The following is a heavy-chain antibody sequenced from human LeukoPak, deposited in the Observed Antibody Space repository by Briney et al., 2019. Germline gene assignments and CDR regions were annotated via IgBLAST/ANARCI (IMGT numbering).Heavy chain of an antibody. Sequence: PSETLSLTCTVSGGSISSSSYSWGWIRQPPGKGLEWIGSIYYSGSTYYNPSLKSRVTISVDRSKNQFSLKLSSVTAADTAVYNCASFPDIVATITSDYWGQGTLVTVSS. CDR3: ASFPDIVATITSDY. CDR1: GGSISSSSYS. J-gene: IGHJ4*02. V-gene: IGHV4-39*01. D-gene: IGHD5-12*01. CDR2: IYYSGST.